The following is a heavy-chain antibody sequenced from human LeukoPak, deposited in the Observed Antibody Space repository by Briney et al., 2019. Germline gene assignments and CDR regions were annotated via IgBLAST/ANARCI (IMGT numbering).Heavy chain of an antibody. CDR3: APIYVDFSDFDY. CDR2: TTHDGRT. Sequence: PSETLSLTCGVYGASPSNYYWNWIRQPPGKGLEWIGETTHDGRTNYSPSLRGRATISGDTSKSQFSLKLYSVTAADTAAYYCAPIYVDFSDFDYWGLGTLVTVSS. V-gene: IGHV4-34*01. J-gene: IGHJ4*02. D-gene: IGHD3-9*01. CDR1: GASPSNYY.